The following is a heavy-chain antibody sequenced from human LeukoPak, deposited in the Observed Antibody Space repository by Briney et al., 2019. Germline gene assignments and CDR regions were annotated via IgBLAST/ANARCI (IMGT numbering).Heavy chain of an antibody. CDR3: AKDSSGWSNYYYGMDV. J-gene: IGHJ6*02. D-gene: IGHD6-19*01. Sequence: GRSLRLSCAASGFTFSSYGMHWVRQAPGKGLEWVAVISYDGSNKYYADSVKGRFTISRDNSKNTLYMQMNSLRAEDTAVYYCAKDSSGWSNYYYGMDVWGQGTTVTVSS. CDR1: GFTFSSYG. CDR2: ISYDGSNK. V-gene: IGHV3-30*18.